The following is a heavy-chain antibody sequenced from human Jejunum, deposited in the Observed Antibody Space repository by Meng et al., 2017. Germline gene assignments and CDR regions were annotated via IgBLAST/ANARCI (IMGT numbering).Heavy chain of an antibody. V-gene: IGHV1-2*06. D-gene: IGHD5-24*01. J-gene: IGHJ4*02. Sequence: QVQLVQSGAEVKKPGASVKVSCKASGYIFTTHYMHWVRQAPGQGLEWMGRINTNTGGTNYAQNFKGSITLTRDTSTVYMEVNRLRSDDTAMYYCAGRSYNYDDYFDFWGRGTLVTVSS. CDR1: GYIFTTHY. CDR2: INTNTGGT. CDR3: AGRSYNYDDYFDF.